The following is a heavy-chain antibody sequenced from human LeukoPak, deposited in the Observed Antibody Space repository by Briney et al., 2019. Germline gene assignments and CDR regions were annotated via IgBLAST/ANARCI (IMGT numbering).Heavy chain of an antibody. J-gene: IGHJ4*02. CDR1: GGSISSYY. D-gene: IGHD1-14*01. CDR3: ARVVRKYGSIDY. V-gene: IGHV4-59*12. Sequence: PSETLSLTCTVSGGSISSYYWSWIRQPPGKGLEWIGYIYHSGSTYYNPSLKSRVTISVDRSKNQFSLKLSSVTAADTAVYYCARVVRKYGSIDYWGQGTLVTVSS. CDR2: IYHSGST.